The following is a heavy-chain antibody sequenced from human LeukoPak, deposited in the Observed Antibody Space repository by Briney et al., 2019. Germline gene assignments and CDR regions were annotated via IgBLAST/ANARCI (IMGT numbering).Heavy chain of an antibody. CDR1: GGSINSHY. Sequence: SETLSLTCTVSGGSINSHYWSWIRQPPGKGLEWIGYVFYPGSTNYNPSLKSRVTMSLDTSRDQFSLRLTSVTTADTAIYYCASRPADSTWYGVFDYWSQGTLVTVSS. V-gene: IGHV4-59*11. J-gene: IGHJ4*02. D-gene: IGHD6-13*01. CDR2: VFYPGST. CDR3: ASRPADSTWYGVFDY.